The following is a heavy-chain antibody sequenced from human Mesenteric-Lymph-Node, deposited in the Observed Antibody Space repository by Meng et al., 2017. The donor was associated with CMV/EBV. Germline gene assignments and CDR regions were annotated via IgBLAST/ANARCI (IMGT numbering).Heavy chain of an antibody. CDR3: AKGGSQIDY. D-gene: IGHD1-26*01. CDR1: GFTFSSYE. CDR2: ISSSGSTI. Sequence: GGSLRLSCAASGFTFSSYEMNWVRQAPGKGLEWVSYISSSGSTIYYADSVKGRFTISRDNAKNSLYLQMNGLRAEDTAVYYCAKGGSQIDYWGQGTLVTVSS. J-gene: IGHJ4*02. V-gene: IGHV3-48*03.